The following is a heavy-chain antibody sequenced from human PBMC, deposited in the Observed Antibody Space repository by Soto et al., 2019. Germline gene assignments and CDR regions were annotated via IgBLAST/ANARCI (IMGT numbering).Heavy chain of an antibody. CDR2: IWYDGSNK. Sequence: GGSLRLSCAACGFTFSSYGMHWVRQAPGKGLEWVAYIWYDGSNKNHADSVKGRFTISRDYSKNTLYLQMNSLRAEDTAVYYCARDRDNGLEYWGQGTLVTVSS. CDR3: ARDRDNGLEY. V-gene: IGHV3-33*01. D-gene: IGHD1-1*01. J-gene: IGHJ4*02. CDR1: GFTFSSYG.